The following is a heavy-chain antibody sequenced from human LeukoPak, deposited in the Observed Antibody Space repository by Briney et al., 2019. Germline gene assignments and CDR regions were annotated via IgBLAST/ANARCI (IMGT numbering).Heavy chain of an antibody. D-gene: IGHD4-17*01. CDR2: INYYGSP. V-gene: IGHV4-39*07. CDR3: TRMTTGHDY. J-gene: IGHJ4*02. Sequence: SETLSLTCSVPGASFSSSSYYWGWIRQPPGKGLEWIGSINYYGSPHYNPSLKSRVTISVDTSRKQFSLNLRSVTVADTGIYYCTRMTTGHDYWGQGTLVTVSS. CDR1: GASFSSSSYY.